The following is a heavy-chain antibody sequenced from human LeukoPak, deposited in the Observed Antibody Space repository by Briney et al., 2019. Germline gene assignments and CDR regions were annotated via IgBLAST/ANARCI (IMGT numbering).Heavy chain of an antibody. CDR1: GFTFSSYG. J-gene: IGHJ4*02. CDR3: AKDYYDSSGYSPIDY. Sequence: GGSLRLSCAASGFTFSSYGMHWVRQAPGKGLEWVAVISYDGSNKYYADSVKGRFTISRDNSKNTLYLQMNSLRAEDTAVYYSAKDYYDSSGYSPIDYWGQGTLVTVSS. V-gene: IGHV3-30*18. D-gene: IGHD3-22*01. CDR2: ISYDGSNK.